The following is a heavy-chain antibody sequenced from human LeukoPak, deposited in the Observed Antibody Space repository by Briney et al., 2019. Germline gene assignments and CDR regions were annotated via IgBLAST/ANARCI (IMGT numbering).Heavy chain of an antibody. D-gene: IGHD3-3*01. V-gene: IGHV3-66*01. Sequence: GGCLRLSCAASGLTVSSTYMSWVRQTPGKGVEWVSVIYSGGSTYYADSVKGRFTISRDNSKNTLYLQMNSLRAEDTAVYYCARDLLEWYFDYWGQGTLVTVSS. CDR1: GLTVSSTY. CDR2: IYSGGST. J-gene: IGHJ4*02. CDR3: ARDLLEWYFDY.